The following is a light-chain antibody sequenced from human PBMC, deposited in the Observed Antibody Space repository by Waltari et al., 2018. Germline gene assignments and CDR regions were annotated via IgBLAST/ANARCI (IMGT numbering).Light chain of an antibody. Sequence: DIQMTQSPSTLSASVGDKVTITCRASQNIGSLLAWYQQKPGKAPKLLIYTASTLQSGVPSRFSGSGSGTEFTVTISSLLPDDFATYYCQQYNSHPWTFGQGTKVEIK. CDR1: QNIGSL. CDR3: QQYNSHPWT. CDR2: TAS. J-gene: IGKJ1*01. V-gene: IGKV1-5*03.